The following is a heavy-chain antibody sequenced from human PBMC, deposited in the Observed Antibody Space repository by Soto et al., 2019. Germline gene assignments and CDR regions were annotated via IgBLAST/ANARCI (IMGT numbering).Heavy chain of an antibody. CDR1: GGTFSSYT. Sequence: SVKVSFKASGGTFSSYTISWVRQAPGQGLEWMGRIIPILGIANYAQKFQGRVTITADKSTSTAYMELSSLRSEDTAVYYCARVGGLRYFDWLPDTGYWFDPWGQGTLVTVSS. J-gene: IGHJ5*02. D-gene: IGHD3-9*01. CDR2: IIPILGIA. V-gene: IGHV1-69*02. CDR3: ARVGGLRYFDWLPDTGYWFDP.